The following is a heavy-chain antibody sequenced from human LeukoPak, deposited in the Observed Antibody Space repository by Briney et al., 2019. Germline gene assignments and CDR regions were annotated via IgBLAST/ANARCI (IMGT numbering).Heavy chain of an antibody. D-gene: IGHD6-19*01. CDR1: GFTFSSYA. V-gene: IGHV3-23*01. Sequence: GGSLRLSCAASGFTFSSYAMSWVRQAPGKGLEWFSAISGSGGSTYFADSVKGRFTISRDNSKNTLFLQMNSLRAEDTAVYYCAGGRRAVARTFDYWGQGTLVTVSS. CDR2: ISGSGGST. J-gene: IGHJ4*02. CDR3: AGGRRAVARTFDY.